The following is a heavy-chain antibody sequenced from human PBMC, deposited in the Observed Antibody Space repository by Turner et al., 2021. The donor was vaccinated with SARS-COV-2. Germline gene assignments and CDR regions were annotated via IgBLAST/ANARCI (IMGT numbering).Heavy chain of an antibody. CDR3: ARARWHYYDSSGYYPDAFDI. V-gene: IGHV3-21*01. CDR2: ISSGSSYI. CDR1: GFTFSTYS. J-gene: IGHJ3*02. D-gene: IGHD3-22*01. Sequence: EVQLVESGGGLVKPGGSLRLSCAASGFTFSTYSMNWVRQAPGKGLEWVSSISSGSSYIYYADSVKGRFTISRDNAKNSLYLQMNSLRAEDTAVYYCARARWHYYDSSGYYPDAFDIWGQGTMVTVSS.